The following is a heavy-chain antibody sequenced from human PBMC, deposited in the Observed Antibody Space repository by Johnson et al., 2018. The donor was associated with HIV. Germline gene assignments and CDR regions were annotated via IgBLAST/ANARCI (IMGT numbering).Heavy chain of an antibody. D-gene: IGHD3-22*01. CDR2: IKQDGSEK. J-gene: IGHJ3*02. CDR1: GFTFSRYW. Sequence: VQLVESGGDLVQPGGSLRLSCAASGFTFSRYWMRWVRQAPGQGLEWVANIKQDGSEKYYVDSVKGRFTISRDNAKNSLYLQMNSLRAEDTAVYYCARDQHNYYDSSERAFDIWGQGTMVTVSS. CDR3: ARDQHNYYDSSERAFDI. V-gene: IGHV3-7*05.